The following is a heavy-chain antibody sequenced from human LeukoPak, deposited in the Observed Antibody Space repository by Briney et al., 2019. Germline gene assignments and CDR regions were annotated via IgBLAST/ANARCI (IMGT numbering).Heavy chain of an antibody. J-gene: IGHJ6*03. V-gene: IGHV4-34*01. Sequence: PSETLSLTCAVYGESFSGHYWTWIRQTPGKGLEWIGEINHSGSTNFNPSLKSRVTISVDTSKSQFSLKLTSVAAADTAVYYCARGRGSGRYYLPYFYYYMDVWGKGTTVTVSS. CDR3: ARGRGSGRYYLPYFYYYMDV. D-gene: IGHD1-26*01. CDR1: GESFSGHY. CDR2: INHSGST.